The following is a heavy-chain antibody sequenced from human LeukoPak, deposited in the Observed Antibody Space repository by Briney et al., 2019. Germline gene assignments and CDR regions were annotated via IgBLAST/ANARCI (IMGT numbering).Heavy chain of an antibody. V-gene: IGHV3-33*01. D-gene: IGHD3-22*01. J-gene: IGHJ3*02. CDR3: ARYGSDYYDSSGYSDAFDI. CDR2: IWYDGSNK. CDR1: GFTFSSYG. Sequence: GGSLRLSCAASGFTFSSYGMHWVRQAPGKGLEWVAVIWYDGSNKYYADSVKGRFTISRDNSKNTLYLQMNSLRAEDTAVYYCARYGSDYYDSSGYSDAFDIWGQGTMVTVSS.